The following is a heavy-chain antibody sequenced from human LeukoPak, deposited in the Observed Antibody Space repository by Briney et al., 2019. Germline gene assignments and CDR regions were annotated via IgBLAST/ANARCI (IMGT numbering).Heavy chain of an antibody. CDR3: ARDGCSSTSCYLPGAFDP. Sequence: GGSLRLSCAASGFTFSSYSMNWVRQAPGKGLEWVPSISSSSSYIYYADSVKGRFTISRDNAKNSLYLQMNSLRAEDTAVYYCARDGCSSTSCYLPGAFDPWGQGTLVTVSS. CDR2: ISSSSSYI. V-gene: IGHV3-21*04. CDR1: GFTFSSYS. J-gene: IGHJ5*02. D-gene: IGHD2-2*01.